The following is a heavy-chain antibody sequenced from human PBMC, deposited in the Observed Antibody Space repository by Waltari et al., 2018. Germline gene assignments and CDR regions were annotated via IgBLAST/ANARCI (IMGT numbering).Heavy chain of an antibody. CDR2: ISYDGSNK. J-gene: IGHJ4*02. CDR3: AKERVVYCSGGSCYLFDY. D-gene: IGHD2-15*01. CDR1: CFTFSRYG. V-gene: IGHV3-30*18. Sequence: QVQLVASGGCVVPPGRSLPLSCAASCFTFSRYGMHWVRPAPVPGLEWVAVISYDGSNKYYADSVKGRFTISRDNSKNTLYLQMNSLRAEDTAVYYCAKERVVYCSGGSCYLFDYWGQGTLVTVSS.